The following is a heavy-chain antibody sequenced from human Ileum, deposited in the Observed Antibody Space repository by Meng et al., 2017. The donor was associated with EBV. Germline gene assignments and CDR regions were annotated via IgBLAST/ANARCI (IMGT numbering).Heavy chain of an antibody. CDR1: GLTFRCST. J-gene: IGHJ5*02. Sequence: EVELVEPGGGLGQSGGALKRSLAASGLTFRCSTMHWVRQASGKGLEWVGRIRSKAYSSATAYAASVKGRFTISRDDSKNTAYLQMNSLKTEDTAVYYCIRNLGYCSGGSCAWGQGTLVTVSS. D-gene: IGHD2-15*01. CDR3: IRNLGYCSGGSCA. CDR2: IRSKAYSSAT. V-gene: IGHV3-73*02.